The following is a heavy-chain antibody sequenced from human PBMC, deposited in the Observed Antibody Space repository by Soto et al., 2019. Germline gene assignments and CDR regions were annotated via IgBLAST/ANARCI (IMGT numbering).Heavy chain of an antibody. Sequence: EVQLVESGGGLVKPGGSLRLFCAASGFTFSSYSMNWVRQAPGKGLEWVSSISSSSSYIYYADSVKGRFTISRDNAKNSLYLQMNSLRAEDTAVYYCARLRSRAFDIWGQGTMVTVSS. CDR3: ARLRSRAFDI. CDR1: GFTFSSYS. D-gene: IGHD3-3*01. V-gene: IGHV3-21*01. CDR2: ISSSSSYI. J-gene: IGHJ3*02.